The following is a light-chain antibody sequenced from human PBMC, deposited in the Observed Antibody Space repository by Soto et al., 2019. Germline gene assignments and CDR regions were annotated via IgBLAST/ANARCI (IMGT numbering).Light chain of an antibody. CDR1: QGVASN. CDR2: VAS. Sequence: EIVMTQSPASLSVSPGDRATLSCRASQGVASNVAWYQQKPGQGPRLLIHVASTRGVGVPARFSGSGSGTDFTLTISSLQSEDFAVSYCQQYHNWPPQYTFGQGTKLQIK. J-gene: IGKJ2*01. CDR3: QQYHNWPPQYT. V-gene: IGKV3-15*01.